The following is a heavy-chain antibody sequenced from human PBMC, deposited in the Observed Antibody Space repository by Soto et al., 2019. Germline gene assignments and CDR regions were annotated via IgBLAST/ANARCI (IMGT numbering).Heavy chain of an antibody. V-gene: IGHV3-7*01. D-gene: IGHD5-12*01. CDR3: ARSGYGPFDY. Sequence: EVQLVESGGGLVQPGGSLRLSCAASGFTFRSYKMSWVRQAPGKGLEWVANIKEDGSEKYHVDSVKGRFTISRDNAKNSLYLQMNSLRAEDTALYYCARSGYGPFDYWGQGTLVTVSS. CDR1: GFTFRSYK. CDR2: IKEDGSEK. J-gene: IGHJ4*02.